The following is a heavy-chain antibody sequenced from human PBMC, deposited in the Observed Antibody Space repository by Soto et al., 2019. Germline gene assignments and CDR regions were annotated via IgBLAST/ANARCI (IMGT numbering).Heavy chain of an antibody. Sequence: SETLSLTCTVSGVSIRSYFWSWIRQPPGKGLEWIGYIYYTGRTSYNPSLRGRLTISVDTSKSHFSLRLSSVSAADTAVYYCARDRANTPDYFDYWGQGTLVTVSS. J-gene: IGHJ4*02. CDR3: ARDRANTPDYFDY. CDR2: IYYTGRT. CDR1: GVSIRSYF. V-gene: IGHV4-30-4*08.